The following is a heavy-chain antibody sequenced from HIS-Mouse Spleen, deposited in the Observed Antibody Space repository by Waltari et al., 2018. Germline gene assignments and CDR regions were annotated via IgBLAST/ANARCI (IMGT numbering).Heavy chain of an antibody. CDR2: IYYSGST. D-gene: IGHD6-13*01. V-gene: IGHV4-59*01. CDR3: ARSSSWYFDY. CDR1: GGSISSYY. J-gene: IGHJ4*02. Sequence: QLQLQESGPGLVKPSETLSLTCTVSGGSISSYYWSWVRQPPGKGLEWIGYIYYSGSTNYSPSLKSRVTISVDTSKNQFSLKLSSVTAADTAVYYCARSSSWYFDYWGQGTLVTVSS.